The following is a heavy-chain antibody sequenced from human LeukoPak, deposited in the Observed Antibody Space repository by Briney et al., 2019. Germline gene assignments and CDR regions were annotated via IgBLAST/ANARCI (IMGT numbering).Heavy chain of an antibody. Sequence: GESLQISCKGSGYSFTSYWTGWVRQMPGKGLEWMGIIYPGDSDTRYSPSFQGQVTISADKSISTAYLQWSSLKASDTAMYYCARGGEQLVPLYYYGMDVWGQGTTVTVSS. CDR1: GYSFTSYW. J-gene: IGHJ6*02. V-gene: IGHV5-51*01. CDR3: ARGGEQLVPLYYYGMDV. D-gene: IGHD6-6*01. CDR2: IYPGDSDT.